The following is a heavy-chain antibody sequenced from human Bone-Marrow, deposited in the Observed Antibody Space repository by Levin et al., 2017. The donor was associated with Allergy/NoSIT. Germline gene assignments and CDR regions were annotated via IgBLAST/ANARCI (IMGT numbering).Heavy chain of an antibody. CDR1: GFTFSSYS. CDR2: ISSSSSYI. V-gene: IGHV3-21*01. CDR3: ARDSGIDDSSGYYYVFGWFDP. J-gene: IGHJ5*02. Sequence: LSLTCAASGFTFSSYSMNWVRQAPGKGLEWVSSISSSSSYIYYADSVKGRFTISRDNAKNSLYLQMNSLRAEDTAVYYCARDSGIDDSSGYYYVFGWFDPWGQGTLVTVSS. D-gene: IGHD3-22*01.